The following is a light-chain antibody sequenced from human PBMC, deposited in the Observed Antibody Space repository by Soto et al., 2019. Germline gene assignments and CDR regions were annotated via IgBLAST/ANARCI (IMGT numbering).Light chain of an antibody. Sequence: DLQMTQSPSTLSASVGDRVTITCRASQSISSWLAWYQQNPGKAPKLLIFDASILESGVPSRFSGSGSGTEFTLTISSLQPDDFATYYCQHYNSDSWTFGQGTKVEIK. CDR2: DAS. V-gene: IGKV1-5*01. CDR1: QSISSW. CDR3: QHYNSDSWT. J-gene: IGKJ1*01.